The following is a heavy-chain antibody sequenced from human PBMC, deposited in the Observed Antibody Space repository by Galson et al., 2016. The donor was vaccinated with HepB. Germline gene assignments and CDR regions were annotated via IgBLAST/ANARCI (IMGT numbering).Heavy chain of an antibody. V-gene: IGHV1-2*05. J-gene: IGHJ5*02. CDR1: GYTFDVYY. D-gene: IGHD3-10*01. Sequence: SVKVSCKASGYTFDVYYIHWVRQAPGQGLEWMGRINPTSGGTNYAPKFEGRVTMTRDTSITTAYMELTSLSSDDTGVYFCAREGDSGSPYPWLDPWGQGSLVTVSS. CDR3: AREGDSGSPYPWLDP. CDR2: INPTSGGT.